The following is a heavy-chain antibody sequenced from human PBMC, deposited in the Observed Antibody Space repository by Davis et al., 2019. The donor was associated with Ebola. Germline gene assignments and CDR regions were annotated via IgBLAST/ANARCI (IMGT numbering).Heavy chain of an antibody. Sequence: PGGSLRLSCAASGFTFDDYGMSWVRQAPGKGLEWVSGINWNGGSTGYAASVKGRFTISRDNAKNSLYLQMNSLRAEDRAVYYCARGPTYYDFWSGDKFFDNWGRGTLVTVSS. V-gene: IGHV3-20*04. J-gene: IGHJ4*02. D-gene: IGHD3-3*01. CDR1: GFTFDDYG. CDR2: INWNGGST. CDR3: ARGPTYYDFWSGDKFFDN.